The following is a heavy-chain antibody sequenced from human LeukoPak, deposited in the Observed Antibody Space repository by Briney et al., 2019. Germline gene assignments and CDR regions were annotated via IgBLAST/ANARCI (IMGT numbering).Heavy chain of an antibody. J-gene: IGHJ5*01. Sequence: GGSLRLSCVASGFTFRSYGMHWVRQAPGKGLEYVSAINSNGNITYYANSVKGRFTMSRDNSKNTLYLQMGSLRDDDMAVYYCARDSGKTEGWFDSWGQGTLVTVSS. CDR3: ARDSGKTEGWFDS. D-gene: IGHD1-1*01. V-gene: IGHV3-64*01. CDR1: GFTFRSYG. CDR2: INSNGNIT.